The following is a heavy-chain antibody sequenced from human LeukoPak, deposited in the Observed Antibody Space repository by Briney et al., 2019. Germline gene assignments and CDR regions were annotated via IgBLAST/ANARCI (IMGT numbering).Heavy chain of an antibody. CDR2: IPYDGSNK. V-gene: IGHV3-30*04. D-gene: IGHD3-10*01. CDR3: ARDSVLLWFGSPGY. CDR1: GFTFSSYA. J-gene: IGHJ4*02. Sequence: PGRSLRLSCAASGFTFSSYAMHWVRQAPGKGLEWVAVIPYDGSNKYYADSVKGRFTISRDNSKNTLYLQMNSLRAEDTAVYYCARDSVLLWFGSPGYWGQGTLVTVSS.